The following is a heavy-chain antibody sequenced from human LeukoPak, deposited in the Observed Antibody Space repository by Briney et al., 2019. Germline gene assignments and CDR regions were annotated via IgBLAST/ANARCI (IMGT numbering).Heavy chain of an antibody. D-gene: IGHD2-2*01. Sequence: SETLSLTCTVSGGSISSSSYYWGWIRQPPGKGLEWIGSIYYSGSTYYNPSLKSRVTISVDTSKNQFSLKLSSVTAADTAVYYCARAVRVVPAAMSVGYYFDYWGQGTLVTVSS. CDR2: IYYSGST. J-gene: IGHJ4*02. CDR1: GGSISSSSYY. CDR3: ARAVRVVPAAMSVGYYFDY. V-gene: IGHV4-39*01.